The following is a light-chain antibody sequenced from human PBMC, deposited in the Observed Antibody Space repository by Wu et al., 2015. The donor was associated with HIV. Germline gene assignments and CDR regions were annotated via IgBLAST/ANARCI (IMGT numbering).Light chain of an antibody. CDR2: RAS. CDR1: RETSDW. Sequence: QMTQSPSTLSASVGDTVTITCRASRETSDWLAWYQQKPGKAPRLLIYRASVLEDGVPRRFSGSASGTEFTLTISSLQPDDFATYFCQHFNVSFTPFGQGDQGWRS. V-gene: IGKV1-5*03. CDR3: QHFNVSFTP. J-gene: IGKJ2*01.